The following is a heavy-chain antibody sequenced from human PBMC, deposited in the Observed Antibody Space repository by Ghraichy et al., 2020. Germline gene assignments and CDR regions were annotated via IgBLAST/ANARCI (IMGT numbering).Heavy chain of an antibody. Sequence: ETLSLTCTVSGGSISSYYWSWIRQPPGKGLEWIGYIYTSGSTNYNPSLKSRVTITVDTSKNQFSLKLSSVTAADTAVYYCARGFKYYYGSWSRPNYYYGMDVGGKGTTVTVSS. CDR3: ARGFKYYYGSWSRPNYYYGMDV. J-gene: IGHJ6*04. CDR1: GGSISSYY. V-gene: IGHV4-4*09. D-gene: IGHD3-10*01. CDR2: IYTSGST.